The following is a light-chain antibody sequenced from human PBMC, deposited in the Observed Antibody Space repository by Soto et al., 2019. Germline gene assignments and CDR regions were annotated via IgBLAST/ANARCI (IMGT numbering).Light chain of an antibody. Sequence: DIQMTQSPSSLSASVGDRVTITCRASQTISRWLAWYQQKTWKAPTRLIFDASTLKTGVPSRFSGSGSGTEFTLTISSLQSADYAVYYCQHYNNCPPWTFGQGTKVDI. CDR3: QHYNNCPPWT. J-gene: IGKJ1*01. V-gene: IGKV1-5*01. CDR1: QTISRW. CDR2: DAS.